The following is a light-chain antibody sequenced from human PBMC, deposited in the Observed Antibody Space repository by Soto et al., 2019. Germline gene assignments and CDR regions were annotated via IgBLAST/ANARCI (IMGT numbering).Light chain of an antibody. CDR3: QQYCSSLHP. CDR1: QSVSSSY. Sequence: MVLTQSPGTLSLAPGERATLSCRASQSVSSSYLAWYQQKPGQAPRLLIYGASSRATGIPDRFSGSGSGTDFTLTISRLEPEDFAVYYCQQYCSSLHPFGQGTKLAIK. J-gene: IGKJ2*01. CDR2: GAS. V-gene: IGKV3-20*01.